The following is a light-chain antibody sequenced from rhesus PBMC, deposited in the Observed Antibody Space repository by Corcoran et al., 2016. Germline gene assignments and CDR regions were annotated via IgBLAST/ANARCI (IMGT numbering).Light chain of an antibody. CDR3: QQYNSAPLT. CDR1: QGISSY. J-gene: IGKJ4*01. CDR2: YAA. Sequence: DIQMTQSPSSLSASVGDRVTITCRASQGISSYLAWYQQKPGKAPKPLIYYAANLESGVPSRFSGSGSGTEFTLTISSLQPEDFATYYCQQYNSAPLTFGGGTKVELK. V-gene: IGKV1-37*01.